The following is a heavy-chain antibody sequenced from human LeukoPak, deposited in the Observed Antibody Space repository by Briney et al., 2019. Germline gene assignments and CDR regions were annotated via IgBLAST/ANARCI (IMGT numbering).Heavy chain of an antibody. CDR2: ISTSGSYK. D-gene: IGHD6-13*01. V-gene: IGHV3-21*01. CDR3: AGWMYSSTSLYYYYGMDV. CDR1: GFTFSSYS. Sequence: GGSLRLSCAASGFTFSSYSINWVRQAPGQGLEWVSSISTSGSYKYYADSVKGRFTISRDNAKNSLYLQMNSLRAEDTAVYYCAGWMYSSTSLYYYYGMDVWGQGTTVTVSS. J-gene: IGHJ6*02.